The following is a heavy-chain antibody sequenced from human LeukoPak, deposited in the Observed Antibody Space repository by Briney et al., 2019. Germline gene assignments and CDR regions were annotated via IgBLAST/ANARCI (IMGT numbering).Heavy chain of an antibody. CDR3: AKRYCSGGSCYPDY. V-gene: IGHV3-30*18. CDR2: ISYDGSNK. D-gene: IGHD2-15*01. J-gene: IGHJ4*02. Sequence: GGSLRLSCAASGFTFSSYGMHWVRQAPGKGLEWVAVISYDGSNKYYADSVEGRFTISRDNSKNTLYLQMNSLRAEDTAVYYCAKRYCSGGSCYPDYWGQGTLVTVSS. CDR1: GFTFSSYG.